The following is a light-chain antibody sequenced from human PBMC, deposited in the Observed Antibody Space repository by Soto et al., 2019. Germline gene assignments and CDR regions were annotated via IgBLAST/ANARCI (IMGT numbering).Light chain of an antibody. CDR1: QSVSSN. CDR2: GAS. Sequence: EIVMTQSPATLSVSPGERATLSCRASQSVSSNLAWYQQKPGQAPRLLIYGASTRATGIPARFSSSGSGTEFTLTISSLQSEDSAVYYCQQYNNWPRTFGQGTKVEIK. CDR3: QQYNNWPRT. V-gene: IGKV3-15*01. J-gene: IGKJ1*01.